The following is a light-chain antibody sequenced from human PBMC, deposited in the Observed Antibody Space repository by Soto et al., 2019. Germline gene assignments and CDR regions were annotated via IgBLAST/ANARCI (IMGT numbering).Light chain of an antibody. CDR1: QSVSDY. Sequence: DIVLTQSPATLSLSPGDRATLSCRPSQSVSDYFAWYQQKPGQAPRLIIYDASKRATGSPARFNGSGSGTDFSLTMGSLDPEDFVLYHCQHRNLVGGGTKVEIK. V-gene: IGKV3-11*01. CDR2: DAS. CDR3: QHRNL. J-gene: IGKJ4*01.